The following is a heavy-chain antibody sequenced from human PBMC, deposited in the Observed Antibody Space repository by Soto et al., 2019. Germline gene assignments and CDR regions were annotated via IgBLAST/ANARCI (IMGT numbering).Heavy chain of an antibody. D-gene: IGHD6-13*01. V-gene: IGHV5-51*01. CDR2: IYPGDSDT. J-gene: IGHJ4*02. CDR1: GYSFTSYW. CDR3: ARHHAEGSSYDY. Sequence: PXESLTISFTGSGYSFTSYWIGWVRQMPGKGLEWMGIIYPGDSDTRYSPSFQGQVTISADKSISTAYLQWSSLKASDTAMYYCARHHAEGSSYDYWGQGTLVTVYS.